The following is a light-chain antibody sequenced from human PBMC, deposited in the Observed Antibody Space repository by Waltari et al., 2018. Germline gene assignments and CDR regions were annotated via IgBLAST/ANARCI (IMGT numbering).Light chain of an antibody. Sequence: EIVMTQSPATLSVSPGGRATLSCRASQSVRNNLVWYQQKPGQAPRLLIYGASTRVTGIPARFSGSGSGTELTLTISSLQSEDFAVYYCQQYNNWPPWTFGQGTKVEIK. CDR3: QQYNNWPPWT. J-gene: IGKJ1*01. CDR1: QSVRNN. CDR2: GAS. V-gene: IGKV3-15*01.